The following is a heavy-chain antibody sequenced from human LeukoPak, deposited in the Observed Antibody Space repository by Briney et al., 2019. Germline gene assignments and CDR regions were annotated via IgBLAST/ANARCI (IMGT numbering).Heavy chain of an antibody. CDR2: ISNSSSYI. CDR1: GFTFSSYS. D-gene: IGHD6-19*01. V-gene: IGHV3-21*01. CDR3: ARDLPHVAVGGRSLDY. J-gene: IGHJ4*02. Sequence: GGSLRLSCAASGFTFSSYSMHWVRQAPGKGLEWVSSISNSSSYIYYADSVKGRFTISRDNAKNTLYLQMNSLRAEDTAVYYCARDLPHVAVGGRSLDYWGQGTLVTVSS.